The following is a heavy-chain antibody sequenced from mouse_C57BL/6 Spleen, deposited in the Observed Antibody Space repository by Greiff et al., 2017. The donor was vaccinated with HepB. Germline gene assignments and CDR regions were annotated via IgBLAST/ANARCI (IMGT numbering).Heavy chain of an antibody. CDR1: GFTFSDYY. V-gene: IGHV5-12*01. J-gene: IGHJ1*03. D-gene: IGHD1-1*01. CDR2: ISNGGGST. Sequence: EVMLVESGGGLVQPGGSLKLSCAASGFTFSDYYMYWVRQTPEKRLEWVAYISNGGGSTYYPDTVKGRFTISRDNAKNTLYLQMSRLKSEDTAMYYCARHPVLWDGSRGWYFDVWGTGTTVTVSS. CDR3: ARHPVLWDGSRGWYFDV.